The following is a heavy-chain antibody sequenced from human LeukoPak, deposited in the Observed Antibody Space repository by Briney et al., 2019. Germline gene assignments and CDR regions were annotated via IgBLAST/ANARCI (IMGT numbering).Heavy chain of an antibody. J-gene: IGHJ4*02. Sequence: SETLSLTCTVSGGSISSSSYYWGWIRQPPGKGLEWIGSIYYSGSTYYNPSLKSRVTISVDTSKNQFSLKLSSVTAADTAVYYCARASDYGDHGDYWGQGTLVTVSS. CDR1: GGSISSSSYY. V-gene: IGHV4-39*01. CDR3: ARASDYGDHGDY. CDR2: IYYSGST. D-gene: IGHD4-17*01.